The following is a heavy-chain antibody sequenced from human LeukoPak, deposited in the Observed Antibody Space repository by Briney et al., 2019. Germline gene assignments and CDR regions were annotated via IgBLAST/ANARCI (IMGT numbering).Heavy chain of an antibody. CDR3: ARAYGFTIPGSPRRAFDI. J-gene: IGHJ3*02. V-gene: IGHV1-69*05. D-gene: IGHD3-16*01. CDR1: GGTFISYA. Sequence: GASVKVSCKASGGTFISYAISWVRQAPGQGLEWMGGIIPIFGTANYAQKFQGRVTITTDESTSTAYMELSSLRSEDTAVYYCARAYGFTIPGSPRRAFDIWGQGTMVTVSS. CDR2: IIPIFGTA.